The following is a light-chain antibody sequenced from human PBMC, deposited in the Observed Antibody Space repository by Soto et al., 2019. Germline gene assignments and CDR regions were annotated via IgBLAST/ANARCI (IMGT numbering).Light chain of an antibody. Sequence: EIVLTQSPGTLSLSQGERATLSCRASQSVSSSFLAWYQHKPGQAPRLIIYGASSRATGIPDRFSGSGSGADFTLTISRLEPEDFAVYYCQHYGSSLWGFGPGTKVDIK. CDR1: QSVSSSF. CDR2: GAS. V-gene: IGKV3-20*01. CDR3: QHYGSSLWG. J-gene: IGKJ1*01.